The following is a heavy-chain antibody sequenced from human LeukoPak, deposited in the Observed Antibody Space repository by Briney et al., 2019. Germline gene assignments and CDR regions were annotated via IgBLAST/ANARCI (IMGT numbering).Heavy chain of an antibody. Sequence: GGSLRLSCAASGFTFSSYAMSWVRQAPGKGLEWVSAISGSGGSTYYADSVKGRFTISRDNSENTLYLQMNSLRAEDTAVYYCAKDLRGWYYFDSWGQGTLLTVSS. V-gene: IGHV3-23*01. CDR3: AKDLRGWYYFDS. CDR2: ISGSGGST. J-gene: IGHJ4*02. D-gene: IGHD6-19*01. CDR1: GFTFSSYA.